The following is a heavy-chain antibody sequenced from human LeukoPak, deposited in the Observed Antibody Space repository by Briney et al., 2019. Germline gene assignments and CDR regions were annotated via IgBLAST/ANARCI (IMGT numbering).Heavy chain of an antibody. J-gene: IGHJ4*02. CDR1: GGSISSFY. CDR3: ARVPDSGTYYNTFDY. D-gene: IGHD3-10*01. V-gene: IGHV4-59*01. CDR2: IYYSGST. Sequence: SETLTLTCTVSGGSISSFYWSWIRQPPGKGLEWIGYIYYSGSTNYNPSLKGRVTISVDTSNNQFSLKLSSVTAADTAVYYCARVPDSGTYYNTFDYRGQGALVTVPS.